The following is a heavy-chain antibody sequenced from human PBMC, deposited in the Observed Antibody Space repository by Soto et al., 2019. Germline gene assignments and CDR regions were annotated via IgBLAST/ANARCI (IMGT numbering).Heavy chain of an antibody. CDR2: ISAYNGNT. Sequence: ASVKVSCKASGYTFTSYGISWVRQAPGQGLEWMGWISAYNGNTNYAQKLQGRVTMTTDTSTSTAYMELRSLRSDDTAVYYCARDYYDFWNGYSLYYYYYGMDVWSQGTTVTVS. V-gene: IGHV1-18*01. CDR1: GYTFTSYG. CDR3: ARDYYDFWNGYSLYYYYYGMDV. D-gene: IGHD3-3*01. J-gene: IGHJ6*02.